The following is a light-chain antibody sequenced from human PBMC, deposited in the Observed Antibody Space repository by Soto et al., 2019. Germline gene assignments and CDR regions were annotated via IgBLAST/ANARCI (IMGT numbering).Light chain of an antibody. V-gene: IGKV1-39*01. CDR2: AAS. J-gene: IGKJ2*01. CDR1: QSITSY. Sequence: DIQMTQSPSSLSASLGDRVTIPCRASQSITSYLNWYQQKPGKAPQLLIYAASSLQSGVPSRFSGSGSGTDFTLTISSLQPEDFATYYCKQSYSTPYTFGQGTNLVI. CDR3: KQSYSTPYT.